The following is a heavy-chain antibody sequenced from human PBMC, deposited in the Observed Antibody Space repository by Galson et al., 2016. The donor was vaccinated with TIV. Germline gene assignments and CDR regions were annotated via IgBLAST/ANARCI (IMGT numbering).Heavy chain of an antibody. CDR2: ISGSGATT. Sequence: SLRLSCAASGFTFSSHAMTWVRQAPGKGLEWVSAISGSGATTHYADSVKGRFTISRDNSKNTLYVQMNSLRAEDTAVYYGAKVPSSGFSYYYGWDVWGQGTTVTGS. CDR1: GFTFSSHA. J-gene: IGHJ6*02. D-gene: IGHD3-10*01. V-gene: IGHV3-23*01. CDR3: AKVPSSGFSYYYGWDV.